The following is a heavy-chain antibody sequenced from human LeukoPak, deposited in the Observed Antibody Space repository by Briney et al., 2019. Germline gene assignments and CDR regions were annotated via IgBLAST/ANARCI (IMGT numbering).Heavy chain of an antibody. CDR1: LLTLSSYE. CDR3: TTWTSH. J-gene: IGHJ4*02. Sequence: GRSLRPSCAASLLTLSSYEMNWVRQAPGKGLEWVSYISSSGSTIYCADSVKGRFTISRDNAKNSMYLEMNSLKTEDTAVYYCTTWTSHWGQGTQVTVSS. D-gene: IGHD3/OR15-3a*01. V-gene: IGHV3-48*03. CDR2: ISSSGSTI.